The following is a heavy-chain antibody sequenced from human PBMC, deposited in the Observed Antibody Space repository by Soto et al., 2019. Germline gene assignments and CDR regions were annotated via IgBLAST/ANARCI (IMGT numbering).Heavy chain of an antibody. CDR2: MYYSGST. D-gene: IGHD3-10*01. J-gene: IGHJ4*02. Sequence: SETLSLTCTVSGVSFRSSDYYWGWIRQPPKKGLEWIGNMYYSGSTNYNPSLKSRVTISVDTSKNQFSLKLSSVTAADTAVYYCARVAWFGEFRFFDYWGQGTLVTVSS. CDR3: ARVAWFGEFRFFDY. CDR1: GVSFRSSDYY. V-gene: IGHV4-39*07.